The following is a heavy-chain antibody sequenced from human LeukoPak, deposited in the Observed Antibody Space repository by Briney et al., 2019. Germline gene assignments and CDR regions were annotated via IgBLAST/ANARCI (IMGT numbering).Heavy chain of an antibody. CDR2: ISWNSGAI. CDR3: AKDIGSMATTFDS. D-gene: IGHD3-10*01. J-gene: IGHJ4*02. V-gene: IGHV3-9*01. CDR1: GFTFDNYA. Sequence: GGSLRLSCAASGFTFDNYAMHWVRQVPGKGLEWVSGISWNSGAIGYADSVEGRFTISRDNVKNVLYLEVNSLRAEDTAFYYCAKDIGSMATTFDSWGQGTLVTVSS.